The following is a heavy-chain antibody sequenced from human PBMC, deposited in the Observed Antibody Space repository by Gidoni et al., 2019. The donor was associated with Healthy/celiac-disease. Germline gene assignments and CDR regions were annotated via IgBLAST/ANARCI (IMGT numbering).Heavy chain of an antibody. CDR1: GGTFSSYA. Sequence: QVQLVQSGAEVKKPGSSVKVSCKASGGTFSSYAISWVRQAPGHGLEWMGGIIPIFGTANYAQKCQGRITITADESTSTAYMELSSLRSEDTAVYYCAKRDCSGGSCYRRYYYYGMDVWGQGTTVTVSS. CDR2: IIPIFGTA. D-gene: IGHD2-15*01. V-gene: IGHV1-69*01. J-gene: IGHJ6*02. CDR3: AKRDCSGGSCYRRYYYYGMDV.